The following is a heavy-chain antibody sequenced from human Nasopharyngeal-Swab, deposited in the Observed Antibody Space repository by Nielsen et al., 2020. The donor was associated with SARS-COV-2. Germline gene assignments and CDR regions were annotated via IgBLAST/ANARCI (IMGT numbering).Heavy chain of an antibody. CDR2: ISSSSSYI. CDR1: GFTFSNYG. J-gene: IGHJ6*02. Sequence: GESLKISCAASGFTFSNYGMNWVRQAPGKGLEWVSSISSSSSYISYADSVKGRCTISRDNAKNSLYLPMNSLRAEDTAVYYCASHMPDYYGSGSHYYYYYGMDVWGQGTTVTVSS. V-gene: IGHV3-21*01. CDR3: ASHMPDYYGSGSHYYYYYGMDV. D-gene: IGHD3-10*01.